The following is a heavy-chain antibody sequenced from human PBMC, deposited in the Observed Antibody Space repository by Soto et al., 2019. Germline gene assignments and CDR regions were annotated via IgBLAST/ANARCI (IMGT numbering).Heavy chain of an antibody. D-gene: IGHD3-3*01. J-gene: IGHJ1*01. CDR2: IYYSGST. CDR3: ARHRFLEWPVPFQH. CDR1: GGSISSGGYY. V-gene: IGHV4-31*03. Sequence: SETLSLTCTVSGGSISSGGYYWSWIRQHPGKGLEWIGYIYYSGSTYYNPSLKSRVTISVDTSKNQFSLKLSSVTAADTAVYYCARHRFLEWPVPFQHWGQGTLVTVSS.